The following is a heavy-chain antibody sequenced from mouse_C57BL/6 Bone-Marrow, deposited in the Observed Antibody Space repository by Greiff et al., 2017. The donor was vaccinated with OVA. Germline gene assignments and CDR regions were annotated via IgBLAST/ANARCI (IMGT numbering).Heavy chain of an antibody. CDR2: IDPNSGGT. D-gene: IGHD1-1*01. V-gene: IGHV1-72*01. CDR1: GYTFTSYW. J-gene: IGHJ2*01. Sequence: QVHVKQPGAELVKPGASVKLSCKASGYTFTSYWMHWVKQRPGRGLEWIGRIDPNSGGTKYNEKFKSKATLTVDKPSSTAYMQLSSLTSEDSAVYYCAREVYYGSSYGYFDYWGQGTTLTVSS. CDR3: AREVYYGSSYGYFDY.